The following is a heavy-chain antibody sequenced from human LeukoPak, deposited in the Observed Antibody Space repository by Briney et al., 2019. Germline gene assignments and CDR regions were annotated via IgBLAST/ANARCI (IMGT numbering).Heavy chain of an antibody. CDR3: ARSYCSSTSCSLNWFDP. Sequence: ASVKVSCKASGGTFSSYAISWVRQAPGQGLEWMGRIIPILGIANYAQKFQGRVTMTTDTSTSTAYMELRSLRSDDTAVYYCARSYCSSTSCSLNWFDPWGQGTLVTVSS. J-gene: IGHJ5*02. D-gene: IGHD2-2*01. CDR1: GGTFSSYA. V-gene: IGHV1-69*04. CDR2: IIPILGIA.